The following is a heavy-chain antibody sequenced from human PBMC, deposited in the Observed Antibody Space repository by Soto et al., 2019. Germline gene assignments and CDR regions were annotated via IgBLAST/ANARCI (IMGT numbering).Heavy chain of an antibody. D-gene: IGHD6-19*01. CDR2: IYYSGST. Sequence: QLQLQESGPGLVKPSETLSLTCTVSGGSISSSSYYWGWIRQPPGKGLEWIGSIYYSGSTYYNPSLKSRVTISVDTSKNQFSLKLSSVTAADTAVYYCAAKEWLVLYYFDYWGQGTLVTVSS. CDR1: GGSISSSSYY. CDR3: AAKEWLVLYYFDY. V-gene: IGHV4-39*01. J-gene: IGHJ4*02.